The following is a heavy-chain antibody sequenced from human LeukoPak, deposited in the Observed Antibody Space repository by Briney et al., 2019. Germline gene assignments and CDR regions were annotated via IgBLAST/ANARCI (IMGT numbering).Heavy chain of an antibody. V-gene: IGHV3-21*04. D-gene: IGHD5-12*01. Sequence: GGSLRLSCAASGFTFSSYVMSWVRQAPGKGLEWVSYSTSSYTNYAESVKGRFTISRDNAKNSLYLQMNSLRAEDTAVYYCARGIYYFDSWGQGTLVTVSS. CDR3: ARGIYYFDS. CDR2: STSSYT. J-gene: IGHJ4*02. CDR1: GFTFSSYV.